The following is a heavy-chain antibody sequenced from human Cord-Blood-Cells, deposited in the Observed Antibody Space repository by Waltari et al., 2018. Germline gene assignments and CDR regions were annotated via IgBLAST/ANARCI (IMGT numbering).Heavy chain of an antibody. J-gene: IGHJ3*02. CDR1: GYTFTSYE. Sequence: QVQLVQSGAEVKKTGASVKVACKASGYTFTSYEVNWVQQATGQGLEWMGWMNPNSGNTGYAQKFQGRVTMTRNTSISTAYMELSSLRSEDTAVYYCAIDGSYYDAFDIWGQGTMVTVSS. CDR2: MNPNSGNT. D-gene: IGHD1-26*01. V-gene: IGHV1-8*01. CDR3: AIDGSYYDAFDI.